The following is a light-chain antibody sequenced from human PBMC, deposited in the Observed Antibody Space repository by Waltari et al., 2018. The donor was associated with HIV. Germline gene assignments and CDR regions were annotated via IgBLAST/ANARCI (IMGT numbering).Light chain of an antibody. V-gene: IGLV10-54*01. CDR2: RNN. Sequence: QAGLTQPPSVSKGVTQTATLTCTGKSNNVGNQGAAWLQQHQGHPPKLLSYRNNNRPSGISERLSASRSVNTASLTITGLQPEDEADYYCSAWDSSLSAPPVFGGGTKLTVL. J-gene: IGLJ3*02. CDR1: SNNVGNQG. CDR3: SAWDSSLSAPPV.